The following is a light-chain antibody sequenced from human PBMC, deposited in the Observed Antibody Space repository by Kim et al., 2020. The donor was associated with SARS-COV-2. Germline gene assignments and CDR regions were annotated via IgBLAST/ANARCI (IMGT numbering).Light chain of an antibody. V-gene: IGKV1-5*01. J-gene: IGKJ1*01. CDR1: QSINIW. Sequence: GDRVTITCRASQSINIWLAWYQQKPGKAPNLLIYDASNLETGVPSRFSGSGSGTQFTLTISSLQPDEFATYYCQEYKSDSWTFGQGTKVDIK. CDR2: DAS. CDR3: QEYKSDSWT.